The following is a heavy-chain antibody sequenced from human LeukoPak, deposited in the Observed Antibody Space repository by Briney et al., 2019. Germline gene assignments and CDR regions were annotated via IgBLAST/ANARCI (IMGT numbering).Heavy chain of an antibody. J-gene: IGHJ6*02. CDR2: ISSSSYI. V-gene: IGHV3-21*01. D-gene: IGHD3-22*01. CDR3: ARDKDYYYDSSGYSDYYGMDV. Sequence: GGSLRLSCAASGFTFSSYSMNWVRQAPGKGLEWVSSISSSSYIYYADSVKGRFTISRDNAKNSLYLQMNSLRAEDTAVYYCARDKDYYYDSSGYSDYYGMDVWGQGTTVTVSS. CDR1: GFTFSSYS.